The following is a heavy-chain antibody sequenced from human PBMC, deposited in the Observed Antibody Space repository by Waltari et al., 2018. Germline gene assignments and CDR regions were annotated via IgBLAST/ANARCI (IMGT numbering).Heavy chain of an antibody. CDR1: GGSISSSSYY. V-gene: IGHV4-39*07. CDR2: IYYSGST. CDR3: ASLTIFGVVSIPVPLGISGFDI. Sequence: QLQLQESGPGLVKPSETLSLTCTVSGGSISSSSYYWGWIRQPPGKGLEWIGSIYYSGSTYHHPSLKSRVTISVDTSKNQFSLKLSSVTAADTAVYYCASLTIFGVVSIPVPLGISGFDIWGQGTMVTVSS. D-gene: IGHD3-3*01. J-gene: IGHJ3*02.